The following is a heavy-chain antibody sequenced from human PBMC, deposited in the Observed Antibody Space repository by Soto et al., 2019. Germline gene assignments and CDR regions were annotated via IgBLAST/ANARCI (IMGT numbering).Heavy chain of an antibody. J-gene: IGHJ4*02. Sequence: RASVKVSCKASGYTFTSYGISWVRQAPGQGLEWMGWISAYNGDTNYAQKLQGRVTMTTDTSTSTAYMELRSLRSDDTAVYYCARDRPIAVAGPLDYWGQGILVTVSS. D-gene: IGHD6-19*01. CDR3: ARDRPIAVAGPLDY. CDR2: ISAYNGDT. CDR1: GYTFTSYG. V-gene: IGHV1-18*04.